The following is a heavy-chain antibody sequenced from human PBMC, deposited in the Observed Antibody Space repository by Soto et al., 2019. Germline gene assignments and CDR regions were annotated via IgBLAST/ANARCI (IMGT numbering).Heavy chain of an antibody. J-gene: IGHJ4*02. D-gene: IGHD5-12*01. V-gene: IGHV4-30-2*01. CDR3: AAGGGLPRYY. CDR1: GGSISSGGYS. CDR2: IYHSGST. Sequence: QLQLQESGSGLVKPSQTLSLTCAVSGGSISSGGYSWSWIRQPPGKGLEWIGYIYHSGSTYYNPSRKPRVTIPVDRSKNQVSRKLSSVPAADTAVYYCAAGGGLPRYYWGQGTLVTVSS.